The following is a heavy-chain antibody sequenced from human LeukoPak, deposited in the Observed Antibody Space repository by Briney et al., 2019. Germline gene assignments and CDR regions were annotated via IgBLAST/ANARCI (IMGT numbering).Heavy chain of an antibody. CDR3: ARDHYHKIHSVMVTAPDY. CDR1: GYTFTSYY. CDR2: ISPTGGST. J-gene: IGHJ4*02. D-gene: IGHD2-21*02. Sequence: ASVKVSCTASGYTFTSYYMHWVRQAPGEGLEWMGIISPTGGSTSYAQKFQGRVTMTRDTSTSTVYMELSSLRSEDTAVYYCARDHYHKIHSVMVTAPDYWGQGTLVIVSS. V-gene: IGHV1-46*01.